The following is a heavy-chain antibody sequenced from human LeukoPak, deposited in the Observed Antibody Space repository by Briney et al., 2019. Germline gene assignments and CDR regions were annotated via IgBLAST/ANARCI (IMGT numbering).Heavy chain of an antibody. CDR2: ISSGSSTI. V-gene: IGHV3-48*02. CDR1: GFTFSSYS. J-gene: IGHJ4*02. CDR3: ARGRAGYYYDY. Sequence: GGSLRLSCAASGFTFSSYSMNWVRQAPGKGLEWVSYISSGSSTIYYADSVKGRFTISRDNAKNSLYLQVNSLRDEDTAVYYCARGRAGYYYDYWGQGTLVTVSS. D-gene: IGHD6-13*01.